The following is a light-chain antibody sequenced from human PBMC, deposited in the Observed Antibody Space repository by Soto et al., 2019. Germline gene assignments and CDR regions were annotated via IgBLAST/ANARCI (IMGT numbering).Light chain of an antibody. CDR3: SSYTSSSTPYV. V-gene: IGLV2-14*01. J-gene: IGLJ1*01. CDR1: SSDVGGYNY. CDR2: DVS. Sequence: QSALTQPASVSGSPVQSITISFTGTSSDVGGYNYVSWYQQHPGKAPKLMIYDVSNRPSGVSNRFSGSKSGNTASLTISGLQAEDEADYYCSSYTSSSTPYVFGTGTKLTVL.